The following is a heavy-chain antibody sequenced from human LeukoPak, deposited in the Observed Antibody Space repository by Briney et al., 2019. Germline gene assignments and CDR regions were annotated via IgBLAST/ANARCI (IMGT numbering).Heavy chain of an antibody. CDR2: IKQDGSEK. CDR3: TRDYRGTFDY. J-gene: IGHJ4*02. V-gene: IGHV3-7*03. Sequence: GGSLRLSCAASGFTFSTYSMNWVRQAPGKGLEWVANIKQDGSEKNYVDSVKGRFTISRDNAKNSLYLQMNSLRAEDTAVYYCTRDYRGTFDYWGQGTLVTVSS. D-gene: IGHD1-26*01. CDR1: GFTFSTYS.